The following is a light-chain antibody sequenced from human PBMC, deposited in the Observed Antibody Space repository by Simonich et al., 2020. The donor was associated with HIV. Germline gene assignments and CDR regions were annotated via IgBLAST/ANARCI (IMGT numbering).Light chain of an antibody. J-gene: IGKJ1*01. V-gene: IGKV4-1*01. CDR1: QSVLYSSNNRNY. CDR2: WTS. CDR3: QQYYSTPA. Sequence: DIVMTQSPDSLAVSLGERATINYKSSQSVLYSSNNRNYLAWYQQKPGQPPKMLIYWTSPRDSGVPDRVSGSGSGTDFTLTISSLQAEDVAVYYCQQYYSTPAFGQGTKVEIK.